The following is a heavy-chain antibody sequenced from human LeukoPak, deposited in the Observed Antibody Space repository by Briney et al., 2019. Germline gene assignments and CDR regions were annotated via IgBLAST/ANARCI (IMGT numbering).Heavy chain of an antibody. Sequence: GRSLGLSCAPSGFTFSRHGMHWVRQAPGKGLEWVAIISNDGSRKYYAHSVEGRFTISRDNSKNTLYLQMNSLRAEDTAVYYCARGADYWGQGTLVTVSS. J-gene: IGHJ4*02. CDR3: ARGADY. CDR2: ISNDGSRK. V-gene: IGHV3-30*03. CDR1: GFTFSRHG.